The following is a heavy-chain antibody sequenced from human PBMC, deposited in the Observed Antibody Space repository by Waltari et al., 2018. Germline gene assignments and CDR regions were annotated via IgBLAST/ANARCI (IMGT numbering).Heavy chain of an antibody. J-gene: IGHJ6*02. CDR2: ISSDGSTI. CDR3: ARVATKTYSSPVPGRPYYYGMDV. Sequence: EEQLVESGGGLAQPGESLRLSCAASGFTFGRYGLDWVRQAPGKGLVWVSRISSDGSTITYADSVKGRFTISRDNAKNTLYVQMNRLRAEDTAVYYCARVATKTYSSPVPGRPYYYGMDVWGQGTTVTVSS. V-gene: IGHV3-74*01. CDR1: GFTFGRYG. D-gene: IGHD3-22*01.